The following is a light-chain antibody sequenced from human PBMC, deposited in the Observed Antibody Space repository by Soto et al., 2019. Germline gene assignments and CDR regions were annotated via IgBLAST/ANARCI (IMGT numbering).Light chain of an antibody. CDR1: QSINSF. Sequence: DIQMTQSPSSLSASLGDRVTITCRASQSINSFLNWYQHQPGKAPKLLIYAASSLQSGVPSRFSGSGSGTDFTLTISSLQSEDFATYYCQQSYSTPYTFGQGTKLEIK. CDR3: QQSYSTPYT. V-gene: IGKV1-39*01. CDR2: AAS. J-gene: IGKJ2*01.